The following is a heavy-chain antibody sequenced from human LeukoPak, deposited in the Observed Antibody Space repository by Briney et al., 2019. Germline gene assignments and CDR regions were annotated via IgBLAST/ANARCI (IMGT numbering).Heavy chain of an antibody. Sequence: ASVKVSCKASGYTFTGYHMHWVRQAPGQGLEWMGWINPNSGGTNYAQKFQGRVTMTRDTSISTAYMELSRLRSDDTAVYYCARSYDILTGYYPSYYYYYGMDVWGQGTTVTVSS. CDR2: INPNSGGT. J-gene: IGHJ6*02. D-gene: IGHD3-9*01. V-gene: IGHV1-2*02. CDR1: GYTFTGYH. CDR3: ARSYDILTGYYPSYYYYYGMDV.